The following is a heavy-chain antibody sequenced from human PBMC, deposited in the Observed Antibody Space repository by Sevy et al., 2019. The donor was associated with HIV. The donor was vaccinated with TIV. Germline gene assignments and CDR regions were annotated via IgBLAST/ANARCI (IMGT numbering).Heavy chain of an antibody. V-gene: IGHV1-24*01. CDR2: FDPEDGET. J-gene: IGHJ5*02. CDR3: ATDRNYYDSSYHWFDP. CDR1: GYTLTELS. Sequence: ASVKVSCKVSGYTLTELSMHWVRQAPGKGLEWMGGFDPEDGETIYAQKFQGRVTMTEDTSTDTAYMELSSLRSEDTAVYYCATDRNYYDSSYHWFDPWGQRTLVTVSS. D-gene: IGHD3-22*01.